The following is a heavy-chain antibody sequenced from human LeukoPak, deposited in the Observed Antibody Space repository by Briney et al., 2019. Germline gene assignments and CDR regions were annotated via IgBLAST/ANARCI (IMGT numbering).Heavy chain of an antibody. CDR1: IEPFSGYY. CDR2: INHSGST. D-gene: IGHD2-21*02. Sequence: PSETLSLTCAVYIEPFSGYYWTWIRQPPGKGLEWIGEINHSGSTNYNPSLKRRVTISADTSKNQFSLTLSSVTAADTAMYYCARVRGDISIDFWGQGNLVTVSS. CDR3: ARVRGDISIDF. V-gene: IGHV4-34*01. J-gene: IGHJ4*02.